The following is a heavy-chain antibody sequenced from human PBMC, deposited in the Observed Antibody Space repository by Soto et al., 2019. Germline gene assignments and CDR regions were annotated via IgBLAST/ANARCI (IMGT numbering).Heavy chain of an antibody. Sequence: ASVKVSCKASGYTFTSYDINWVRQATGQGLEWMGWMNPNSGNTGYAQKFQGRVTMTRNTSISTAYMELSSLRSEDTAVYYCARIPVAATPLGYYYYYMDVWGKGTTVTVSS. D-gene: IGHD2-15*01. V-gene: IGHV1-8*01. CDR1: GYTFTSYD. CDR2: MNPNSGNT. J-gene: IGHJ6*03. CDR3: ARIPVAATPLGYYYYYMDV.